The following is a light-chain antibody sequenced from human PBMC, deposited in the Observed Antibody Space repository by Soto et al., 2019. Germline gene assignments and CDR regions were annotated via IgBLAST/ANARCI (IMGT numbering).Light chain of an antibody. CDR1: SSDVGGYYY. CDR3: CSYAGSYTYV. CDR2: DVR. Sequence: QSALTQPRSVSGSPGQSVTMFCTGTSSDVGGYYYVSWYQQHPGKAPKLMIYDVRERPSGVPDRVSGSKSGNTASLTISGLQAEDEADYYCCSYAGSYTYVFGTGTKVTV. V-gene: IGLV2-11*01. J-gene: IGLJ1*01.